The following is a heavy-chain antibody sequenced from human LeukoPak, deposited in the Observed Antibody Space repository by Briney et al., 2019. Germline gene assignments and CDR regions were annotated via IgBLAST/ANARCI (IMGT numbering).Heavy chain of an antibody. CDR1: SDSISSTTYY. J-gene: IGHJ4*02. V-gene: IGHV4-39*07. D-gene: IGHD3-3*01. CDR3: ARVVTIFGVVIATMYFDY. CDR2: MSYSGNT. Sequence: PSETLSLTCTVSSDSISSTTYYWGWIRQPPGKGLEWIGSMSYSGNTYYNPSLKSRVTLSVDTSKNQFSLRLSSVTAADTALYYCARVVTIFGVVIATMYFDYWGQGILVTASS.